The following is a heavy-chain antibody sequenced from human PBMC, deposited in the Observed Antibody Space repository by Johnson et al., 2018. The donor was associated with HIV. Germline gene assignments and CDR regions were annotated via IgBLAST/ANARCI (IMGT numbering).Heavy chain of an antibody. CDR1: GFTFSSYW. Sequence: VHLVESGGGVVQPGGSLRLSCAASGFTFSSYWMSWVRQAPGKGLEWVANIKQDGSEKYYVDSVKGRFTISRDNAKNSLYLQMNSLRAEDTAVYYCARDLSVWSDVFDIWGLGTMVTVSS. J-gene: IGHJ3*02. D-gene: IGHD6-19*01. CDR2: IKQDGSEK. V-gene: IGHV3-7*01. CDR3: ARDLSVWSDVFDI.